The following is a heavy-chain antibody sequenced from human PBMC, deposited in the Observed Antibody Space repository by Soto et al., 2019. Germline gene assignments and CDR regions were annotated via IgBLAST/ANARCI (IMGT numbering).Heavy chain of an antibody. J-gene: IGHJ3*02. Sequence: QVPLVQSGAEVKKPGASVKVSCKASGYTFTSYAMHWVRQAPGQRLEWMGWINAGNGNTKYSQKFQGRVTITRDTAACTAYMALSSLRSEDTAVYYCSRGVSSRKPDAFDIWGQGTMVTVSS. CDR3: SRGVSSRKPDAFDI. D-gene: IGHD1-26*01. V-gene: IGHV1-3*01. CDR1: GYTFTSYA. CDR2: INAGNGNT.